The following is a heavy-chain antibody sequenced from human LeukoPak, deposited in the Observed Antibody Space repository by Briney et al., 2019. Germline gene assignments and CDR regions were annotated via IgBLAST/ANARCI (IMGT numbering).Heavy chain of an antibody. Sequence: GGSLRLSCAASGFTFSSYGMHWVRQAPGKGLEGVAVIWYDGSNKYYADSVKGRFTISRDNSKNTLYLQMNCLRAEDTAVYYCARRCRGYGSGSYSFDYWGQGTLVTVSS. CDR1: GFTFSSYG. V-gene: IGHV3-33*01. J-gene: IGHJ4*02. CDR3: ARRCRGYGSGSYSFDY. CDR2: IWYDGSNK. D-gene: IGHD3-10*01.